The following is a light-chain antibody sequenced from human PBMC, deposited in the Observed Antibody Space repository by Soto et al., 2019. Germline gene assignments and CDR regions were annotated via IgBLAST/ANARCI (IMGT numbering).Light chain of an antibody. CDR3: QKYNSAPLT. CDR1: QDIGVD. CDR2: AAS. Sequence: DIQMTQSPSSLSASLRDRVTITCRASQDIGVDLAWFQQKPGNVPKLLIYAASTLQSGVPSRFSGSVSGTDFTLTISSLQPEDVATYYCQKYNSAPLTFGGGTKVELK. V-gene: IGKV1-27*01. J-gene: IGKJ4*02.